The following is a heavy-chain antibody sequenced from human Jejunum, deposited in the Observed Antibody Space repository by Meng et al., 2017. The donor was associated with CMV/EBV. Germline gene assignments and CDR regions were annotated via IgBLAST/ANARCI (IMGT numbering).Heavy chain of an antibody. CDR1: FRNYA. J-gene: IGHJ3*02. D-gene: IGHD5-12*01. Sequence: FRNYAMNWVREAPGKGLEWVSGLSGSGGGTHYTDSVKGRFTISRDNSNSTLYLEINSLRAEDTAVYYWAKDRYSDYAPYDTFDIWGQGTKVTVSS. CDR3: AKDRYSDYAPYDTFDI. CDR2: LSGSGGGT. V-gene: IGHV3-23*01.